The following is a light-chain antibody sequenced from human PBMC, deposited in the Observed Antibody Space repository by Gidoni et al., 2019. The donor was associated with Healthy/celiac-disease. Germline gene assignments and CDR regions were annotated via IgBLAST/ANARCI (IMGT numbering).Light chain of an antibody. J-gene: IGKJ2*01. CDR2: AAS. CDR1: QSISSY. Sequence: IKRTKSPSSLSASVGDRVTSTCRASQSISSYLNWYQQKPGKAPTLLIYAASSLQSGVPSRFSGSGSGTDFTLTISSLQPEDFATYYCQQSYSTPQTVGQGTKLEIK. CDR3: QQSYSTPQT. V-gene: IGKV1-39*01.